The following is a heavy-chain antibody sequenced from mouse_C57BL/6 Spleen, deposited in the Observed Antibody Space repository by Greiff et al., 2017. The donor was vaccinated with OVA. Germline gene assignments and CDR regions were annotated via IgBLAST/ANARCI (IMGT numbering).Heavy chain of an antibody. V-gene: IGHV1-82*01. J-gene: IGHJ2*01. Sequence: LVESGPELVKPGASVKISCKASGYAFSSSWMNWVKQRPGKGLEWIGRIYPGDGDTNYNGKFKGKATLTADKSSSTAYMQLSSLTSEDSAVYFCARNPTMVTTGYYFDYWGQGTTLTVSS. CDR1: GYAFSSSW. D-gene: IGHD2-9*01. CDR3: ARNPTMVTTGYYFDY. CDR2: IYPGDGDT.